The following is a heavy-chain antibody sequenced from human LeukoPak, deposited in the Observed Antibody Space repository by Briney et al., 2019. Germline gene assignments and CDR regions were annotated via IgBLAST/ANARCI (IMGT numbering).Heavy chain of an antibody. Sequence: PGGSLRLSCAASGFTLSSFEMNWVRQAPGKGLEWVSSIATSSDYIYYAGSLKGRFTISRDNAKNSLYLHMSSLRPDDTAVYYCARGRSITILRGVAISDGFDIWGQGTKVTVS. CDR1: GFTLSSFE. CDR2: IATSSDYI. CDR3: ARGRSITILRGVAISDGFDI. J-gene: IGHJ3*02. D-gene: IGHD3-10*01. V-gene: IGHV3-21*06.